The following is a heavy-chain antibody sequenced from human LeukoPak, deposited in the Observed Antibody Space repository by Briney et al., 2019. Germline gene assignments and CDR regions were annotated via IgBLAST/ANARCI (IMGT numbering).Heavy chain of an antibody. CDR2: INHSGST. CDR1: GGSFSGYY. D-gene: IGHD3-22*01. V-gene: IGHV4-34*01. J-gene: IGHJ4*02. Sequence: SETLSLTCAVYGGSFSGYYWSWIRQPPGKGLEWIGEINHSGSTNYNPSLKSRVTISVDTSKNQFSLKLSSVTAADTAVYYCARGDYYDSSGPDYWGQGTLVTVSS. CDR3: ARGDYYDSSGPDY.